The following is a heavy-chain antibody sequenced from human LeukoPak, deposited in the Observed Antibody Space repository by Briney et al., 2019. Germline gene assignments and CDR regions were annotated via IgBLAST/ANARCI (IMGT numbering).Heavy chain of an antibody. CDR1: GFNFSSYA. D-gene: IGHD4-17*01. J-gene: IGHJ4*02. Sequence: GGSLRLSCAASGFNFSSYAMHWVRQAPGKGLEYVSAISSNGGSTYYANSVKSRFTISRDNSKNTLYLQMGSLRAEDMAVYYCARTRDYEGSLFDYWGQGTLVTVSS. CDR2: ISSNGGST. CDR3: ARTRDYEGSLFDY. V-gene: IGHV3-64*01.